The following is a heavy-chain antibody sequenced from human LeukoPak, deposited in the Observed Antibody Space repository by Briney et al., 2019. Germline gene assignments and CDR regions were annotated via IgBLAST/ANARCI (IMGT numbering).Heavy chain of an antibody. CDR2: IGAYNGNT. CDR3: ARDPAWNIAAQDFDY. V-gene: IGHV1-18*01. D-gene: IGHD6-6*01. J-gene: IGHJ4*02. CDR1: GYTFTSYG. Sequence: RASVKVSCTASGYTFTSYGISWVRQAPGQGLEWMGWIGAYNGNTNYAQKLQGRVTMTTDTSTSTAYMELRSLRSDDTAVYYCARDPAWNIAAQDFDYWGQGTLVTVSS.